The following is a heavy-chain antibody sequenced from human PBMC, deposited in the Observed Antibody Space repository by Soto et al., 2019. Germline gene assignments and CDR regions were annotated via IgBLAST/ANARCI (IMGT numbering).Heavy chain of an antibody. CDR3: AKDIVGGWRGGRGAFDL. CDR1: GFTFDDYA. CDR2: ISWNSGSI. D-gene: IGHD1-26*01. J-gene: IGHJ3*01. Sequence: EVQLVESGGGLVQPGRSLRLSCAASGFTFDDYAMHWVRQAPGKGLEWVLGISWNSGSIGYADSVKGRFTISRDNAKNSRYLQMKRLRAEATSLYYCAKDIVGGWRGGRGAFDLWGQGTMVTLSS. V-gene: IGHV3-9*01.